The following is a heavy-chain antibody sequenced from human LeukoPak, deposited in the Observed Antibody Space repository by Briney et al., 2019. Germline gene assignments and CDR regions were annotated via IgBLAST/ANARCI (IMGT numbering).Heavy chain of an antibody. CDR3: AKDRAVASIYYYYDMDV. J-gene: IGHJ6*02. V-gene: IGHV3-30*18. Sequence: GGSLRLSCAASGFTFSSYGMHWVRQAPGKGLEWVAVISYDGSNKYYADSVKGRFTISRDNSENTLYLQMNSLRAEDTAVYYCAKDRAVASIYYYYDMDVWGQGTTVTVSS. CDR1: GFTFSSYG. D-gene: IGHD3-3*02. CDR2: ISYDGSNK.